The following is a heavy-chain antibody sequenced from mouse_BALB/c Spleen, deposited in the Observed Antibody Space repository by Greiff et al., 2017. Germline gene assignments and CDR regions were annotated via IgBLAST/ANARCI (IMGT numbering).Heavy chain of an antibody. CDR3: AREGRDYAMDY. CDR2: INPGSGGT. V-gene: IGHV1-54*01. D-gene: IGHD3-3*01. J-gene: IGHJ4*01. CDR1: GYAFTNYL. Sequence: VQVVESGAELVRPGTSVKVSCKASGYAFTNYLIEWVKQRPGQGLEWIGVINPGSGGTNYNEKFKGKATLTADKSSSTAYMQLSSLTSDDSAVYFCAREGRDYAMDYWGQGTSVTVSS.